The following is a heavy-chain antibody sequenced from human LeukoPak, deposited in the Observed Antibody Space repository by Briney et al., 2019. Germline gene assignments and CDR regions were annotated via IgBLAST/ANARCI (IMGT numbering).Heavy chain of an antibody. Sequence: ASVKVSCKASGYTFTSYGISWVRQAPGQGLEWRGWISAYNGNTNYAQKLQGRVTMTTDTSTSTAYMELRSLRSDDTAVYYCARDSKMATIFSDAFDIWGQGTMVTGSS. CDR2: ISAYNGNT. CDR1: GYTFTSYG. V-gene: IGHV1-18*01. J-gene: IGHJ3*02. CDR3: ARDSKMATIFSDAFDI. D-gene: IGHD5-24*01.